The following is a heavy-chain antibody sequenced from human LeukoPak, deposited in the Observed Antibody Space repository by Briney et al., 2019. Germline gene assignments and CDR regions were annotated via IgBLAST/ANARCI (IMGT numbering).Heavy chain of an antibody. CDR2: INPNTGGT. CDR3: VRVVRRTAAHAGNWFDP. Sequence: ASVKVSCKASGDTFTGNNMHWVRQAPGQGLEWMGWINPNTGGTDYIQKFQGSVTMTRDTSISTAYMELNSLKSDDTAVYYCVRVVRRTAAHAGNWFDPWGQGTLVTVSS. D-gene: IGHD6-13*01. J-gene: IGHJ5*02. CDR1: GDTFTGNN. V-gene: IGHV1-2*02.